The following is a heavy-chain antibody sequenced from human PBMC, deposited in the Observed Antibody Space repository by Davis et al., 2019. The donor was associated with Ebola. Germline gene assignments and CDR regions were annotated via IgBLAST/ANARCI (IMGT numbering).Heavy chain of an antibody. Sequence: SETLSLTCTVSGGSISSYYWSWIPQPPGKGLEWIGYIYYSGSTNYNPSLKSRVTISVDTSKNQFSLKLSPVTAADTAVYYCARINPTGGGSRRHYYYYYGRDVWGQGTTVTVSS. J-gene: IGHJ6*02. CDR3: ARINPTGGGSRRHYYYYYGRDV. CDR1: GGSISSYY. D-gene: IGHD2-15*01. V-gene: IGHV4-59*08. CDR2: IYYSGST.